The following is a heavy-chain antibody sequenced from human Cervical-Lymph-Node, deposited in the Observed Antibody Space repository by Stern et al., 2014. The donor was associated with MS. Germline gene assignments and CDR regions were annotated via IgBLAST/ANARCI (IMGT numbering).Heavy chain of an antibody. CDR1: GYTFTNYY. CDR2: INPSGGST. Sequence: VQLVQSGAEVKKPGASVKVSCKASGYTFTNYYIHWVRQAPGQGLEWMGIINPSGGSTSYAQKFQGRVTMTRDTSTSTVYMELSSLRSEDTGVYYCAREVAGHRLGMMDVWGQGTTVTVSS. D-gene: IGHD6-19*01. V-gene: IGHV1-46*01. J-gene: IGHJ6*02. CDR3: AREVAGHRLGMMDV.